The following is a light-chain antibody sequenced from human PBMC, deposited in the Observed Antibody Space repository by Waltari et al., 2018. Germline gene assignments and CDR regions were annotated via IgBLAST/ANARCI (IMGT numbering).Light chain of an antibody. CDR1: SSDVGGYNY. J-gene: IGLJ2*01. V-gene: IGLV2-8*01. CDR2: EVS. Sequence: QSALTQPPSASGSPGQSVTISCTGTSSDVGGYNYVSWYQQHPGKAPKRMIYEVSKRPSGVADVFSGSKPGKPASRTVAGLQAEDEADYYCSSYAGSNNLVFGGGTKLTVL. CDR3: SSYAGSNNLV.